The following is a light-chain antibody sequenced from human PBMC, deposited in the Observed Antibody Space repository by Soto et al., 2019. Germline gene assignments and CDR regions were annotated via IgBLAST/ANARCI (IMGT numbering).Light chain of an antibody. CDR2: LNNDGSH. Sequence: QLVLTQSPSASASLGASVKLTCTLSSGHSSYAIAWHQQQPEKGPRYLMKLNNDGSHSKGDGIPDRFSGSSSGAERYLTISSLQSEDEADYYCQAWGTGMVFGEGTKLTVL. CDR3: QAWGTGMV. V-gene: IGLV4-69*01. CDR1: SGHSSYA. J-gene: IGLJ2*01.